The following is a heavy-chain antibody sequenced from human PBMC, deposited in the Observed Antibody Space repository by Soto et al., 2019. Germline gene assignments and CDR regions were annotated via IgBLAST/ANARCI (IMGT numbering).Heavy chain of an antibody. V-gene: IGHV1-18*01. CDR3: ARDGILGTTQGSWFDP. CDR2: ISAYNGNT. D-gene: IGHD1-26*01. J-gene: IGHJ5*02. Sequence: ASVKVSCKASGYTFTSYGINWVRQAPGQGLEWMGWISAYNGNTKYAQKYQGRVTVTTDTSTSTGYMELRSLRSDDTAVYYCARDGILGTTQGSWFDPWGQGTLVTVS. CDR1: GYTFTSYG.